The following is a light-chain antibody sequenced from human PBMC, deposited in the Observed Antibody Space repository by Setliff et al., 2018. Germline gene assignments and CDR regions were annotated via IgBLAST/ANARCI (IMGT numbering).Light chain of an antibody. CDR3: CSYAGSYTVL. J-gene: IGLJ2*01. Sequence: QSALTQPRSVSGSPGQSVTISCTGASSDVGRYNYVSWYQQHPGKAPKLMIYDVSKRPSGVPDRFSGSKSGNTASLTISGLQAEDEADYYCCSYAGSYTVLFGGGTKVAVL. CDR1: SSDVGRYNY. CDR2: DVS. V-gene: IGLV2-11*01.